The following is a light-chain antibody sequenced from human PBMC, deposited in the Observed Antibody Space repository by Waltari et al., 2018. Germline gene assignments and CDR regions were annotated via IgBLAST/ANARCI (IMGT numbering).Light chain of an antibody. Sequence: RATLSCRASQSVARALAWYQQKPGQPPRLLIYNTYTRATGVPDRFSGGGSGTDFSLTISRLEPEDFAVYYCQNYVRLPATFGQGTKVEIK. V-gene: IGKV3-20*01. CDR1: QSVARA. J-gene: IGKJ1*01. CDR2: NTY. CDR3: QNYVRLPAT.